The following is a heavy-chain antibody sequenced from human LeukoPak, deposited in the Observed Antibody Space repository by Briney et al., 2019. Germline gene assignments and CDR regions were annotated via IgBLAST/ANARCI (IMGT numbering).Heavy chain of an antibody. D-gene: IGHD5-18*01. V-gene: IGHV4-59*10. Sequence: PSETLSLTCAVYGGSFSGYYWSWIRQPPGKGLEWIGRIYTSGSTNYNPSLKSRVTMSVDTSKNQFSLKLSSVTAADTAVYYCARTEESGYSYRYFGYYYYMDVWGKGTTVTVSS. CDR1: GGSFSGYY. CDR2: IYTSGST. CDR3: ARTEESGYSYRYFGYYYYMDV. J-gene: IGHJ6*03.